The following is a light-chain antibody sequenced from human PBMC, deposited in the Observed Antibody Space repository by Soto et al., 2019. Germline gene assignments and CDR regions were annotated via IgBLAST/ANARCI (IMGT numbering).Light chain of an antibody. CDR1: QGIGYS. J-gene: IGKJ1*01. Sequence: DIQMTQSPSSLSTSVGDRVTITCRASQGIGYSLAWYQEKPGKVPKVLIYAASTLQSGVPSRFSGSGFGTDFTLTISSLQAEDVATYYCQKYDSALRTFGQGTKVEIK. CDR2: AAS. V-gene: IGKV1-27*01. CDR3: QKYDSALRT.